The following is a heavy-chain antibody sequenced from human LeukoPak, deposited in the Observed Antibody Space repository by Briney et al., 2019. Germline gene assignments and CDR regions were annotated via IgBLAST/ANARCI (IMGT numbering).Heavy chain of an antibody. CDR3: AGMRVRGVIITSAFDY. V-gene: IGHV1-18*01. J-gene: IGHJ4*02. Sequence: ASVKVSCKASGYTFTSYGISWVRQAPGQGLEWMEWISAYNGNTNYAQKLQGRVTMTTDTSTSTAYMELRSLRSDDTAVYYCAGMRVRGVIITSAFDYWGQGTLVTVSS. D-gene: IGHD3-10*01. CDR1: GYTFTSYG. CDR2: ISAYNGNT.